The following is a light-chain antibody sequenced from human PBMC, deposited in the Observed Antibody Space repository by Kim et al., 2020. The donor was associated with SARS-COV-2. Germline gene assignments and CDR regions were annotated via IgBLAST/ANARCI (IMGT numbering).Light chain of an antibody. V-gene: IGLV3-1*01. CDR2: QDT. CDR1: RLGEKY. J-gene: IGLJ2*01. Sequence: SVSPGQTATITCSGDRLGEKYACWYQQKPGQSPEVVIYQDTKRPSEIPERFSGSNSGNKATLTISRTQTMDEADYYCQVWDSTTTVFGGGTQLTVL. CDR3: QVWDSTTTV.